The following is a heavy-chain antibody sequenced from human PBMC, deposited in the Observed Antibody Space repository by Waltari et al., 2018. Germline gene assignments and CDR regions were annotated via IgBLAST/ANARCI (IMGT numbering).Heavy chain of an antibody. V-gene: IGHV5-51*03. CDR3: ASLAFDYYDSSGYFDY. J-gene: IGHJ4*02. CDR2: IYPGDSDT. D-gene: IGHD3-22*01. CDR1: GYSFTSYW. Sequence: EVQLVQSGAEVKKPGESLKISCKGSGYSFTSYWIGWVRQMPGKGLEWMGIIYPGDSDTRYSPSFQGQVTISADKSISTAYLQWSSLKASDTAMYYCASLAFDYYDSSGYFDYWGQGTLVTVSS.